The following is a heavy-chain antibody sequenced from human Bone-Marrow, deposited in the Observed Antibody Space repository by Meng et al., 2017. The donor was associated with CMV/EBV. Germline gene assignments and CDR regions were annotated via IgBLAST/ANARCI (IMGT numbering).Heavy chain of an antibody. D-gene: IGHD6-25*01. CDR2: INHSGST. J-gene: IGHJ4*02. CDR1: GGSFSGYY. Sequence: SETLSLTCAVYGGSFSGYYWSWIRQPPGKGLEWIGEINHSGSTNYNPSLKSRVTISVDTSKNQFSLKLSSVTAADTAVYYCARGRGYANNFDYWGQGTRVTVSS. V-gene: IGHV4-34*01. CDR3: ARGRGYANNFDY.